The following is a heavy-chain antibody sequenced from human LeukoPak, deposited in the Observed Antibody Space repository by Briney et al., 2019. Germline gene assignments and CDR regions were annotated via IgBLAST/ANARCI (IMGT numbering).Heavy chain of an antibody. D-gene: IGHD2-2*01. CDR1: GFTFSIYS. CDR3: AMLSYCSDASWYVDVFGI. V-gene: IGHV3-21*05. CDR2: ITGSTTIPAYT. J-gene: IGHJ3*02. Sequence: GGSLRLSCTASGFTFSIYSMNWVRQAPGKGLEWVSYITGSTTIPAYTTYADSVKGRFTISRDNAKNSLYLQMNSLRVEDTALYYCAMLSYCSDASWYVDVFGIWGQGTMVAVSS.